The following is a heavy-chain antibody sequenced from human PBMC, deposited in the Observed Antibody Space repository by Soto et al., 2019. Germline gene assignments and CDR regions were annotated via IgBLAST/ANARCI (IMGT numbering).Heavy chain of an antibody. J-gene: IGHJ4*02. CDR3: AKDTYDYIWGSYRYPGVIDY. V-gene: IGHV3-30*18. Sequence: QVQLVESGGGVVQPGRSLRLSCAASGFTFSSYGMHWVRQAPGKGLEWVAVISYDGSNKYYADSVKGRFTISRDNSKNTLYLQNNSLRAEDTAVYYCAKDTYDYIWGSYRYPGVIDYWGQGTLVTVSS. CDR2: ISYDGSNK. CDR1: GFTFSSYG. D-gene: IGHD3-16*02.